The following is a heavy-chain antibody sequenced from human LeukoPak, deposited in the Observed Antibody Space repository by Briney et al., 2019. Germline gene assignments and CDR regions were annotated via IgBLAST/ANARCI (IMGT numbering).Heavy chain of an antibody. CDR1: GGTFSSYV. CDR2: IIPICGTE. Sequence: ASVTVSCMASGGTFSSYVMSWVRQPPGQGLEWMGGIIPICGTENNAQKFQGRVTITAAEDTSTAYMYLSILRSEDTAVYYCASKSVAGPFDYWGQGTLVTVSS. CDR3: ASKSVAGPFDY. D-gene: IGHD6-19*01. V-gene: IGHV1-69*13. J-gene: IGHJ4*02.